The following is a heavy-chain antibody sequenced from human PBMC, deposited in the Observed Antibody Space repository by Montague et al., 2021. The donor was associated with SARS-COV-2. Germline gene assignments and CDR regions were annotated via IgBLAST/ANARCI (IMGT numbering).Heavy chain of an antibody. V-gene: IGHV4-34*01. J-gene: IGHJ4*02. D-gene: IGHD3-22*01. CDR1: GGSFSGHS. Sequence: SKTLSLTCAVYGGSFSGHSWTWIRQPPGKGLEWIGEINHSGGTNXNPSLKSRVTISVDTSKNQFSLKLSSLTAADTAVYYCARGLTDVTVILVFVGASLYFDSWGQGALVTVSS. CDR2: INHSGGT. CDR3: ARGLTDVTVILVFVGASLYFDS.